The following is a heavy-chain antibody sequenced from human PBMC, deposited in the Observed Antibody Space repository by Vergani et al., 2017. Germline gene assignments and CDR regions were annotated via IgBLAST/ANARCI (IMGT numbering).Heavy chain of an antibody. CDR1: GGSISSGSYY. CDR2: IYTSGST. Sequence: QVQLQESGPGLVKPSQTLSLTCTVSGGSISSGSYYWSWIRQPAGKGLEWIGRIYTSGSTNYNPSLKSRVTISVDTSKNQFSLKLSSVTAADTAVYYCARDQNNSGDSSGYYYDSRHNWFDPWGQGTLVTVSS. J-gene: IGHJ5*02. CDR3: ARDQNNSGDSSGYYYDSRHNWFDP. D-gene: IGHD3-22*01. V-gene: IGHV4-61*02.